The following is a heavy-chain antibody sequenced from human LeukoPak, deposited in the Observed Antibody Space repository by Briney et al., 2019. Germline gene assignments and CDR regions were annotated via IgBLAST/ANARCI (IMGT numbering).Heavy chain of an antibody. Sequence: SETLSLTCTVSGDSLSSSRYSWSWLRQPPGQGLEWIGYIYHGGSTHYNPSLESRVTLSMDRSKKQFYLKLTSATAADTAVYYCARVVVDITRYFDPWGQGTLVTVSS. CDR2: IYHGGST. CDR1: GDSLSSSRYS. CDR3: ARVVVDITRYFDP. J-gene: IGHJ5*02. D-gene: IGHD2-15*01. V-gene: IGHV4-30-2*01.